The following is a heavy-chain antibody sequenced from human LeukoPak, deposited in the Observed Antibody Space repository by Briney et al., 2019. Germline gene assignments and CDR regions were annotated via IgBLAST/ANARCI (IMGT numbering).Heavy chain of an antibody. Sequence: GGSLRLSCAASGFSFSTYWMSWVRQAPGKELEWVANIKEDGSDKYYVDSVKGRFTISRDNAKNSLYLQMNSLRAGDTAVYYCARAGGSYLAKGDAFDIWGQGTMVTVSS. CDR2: IKEDGSDK. CDR3: ARAGGSYLAKGDAFDI. J-gene: IGHJ3*02. D-gene: IGHD1-26*01. V-gene: IGHV3-7*04. CDR1: GFSFSTYW.